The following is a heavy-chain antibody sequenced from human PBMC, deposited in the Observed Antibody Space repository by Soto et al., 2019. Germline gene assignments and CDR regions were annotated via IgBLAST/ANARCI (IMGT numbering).Heavy chain of an antibody. CDR3: ALVVVPDAINYYYGMAV. D-gene: IGHD2-2*02. Sequence: QVQLVQSGAEVKKPGSSVKVSCKASGGTFSSYAIIWVRQAPGQGLEWIGGLIPNFGTANYAQKFQGRVTITANEFTSTAYMELSRLRSEDTAVYYCALVVVPDAINYYYGMAVWGQGTTVTVSS. J-gene: IGHJ6*02. CDR1: GGTFSSYA. V-gene: IGHV1-69*01. CDR2: LIPNFGTA.